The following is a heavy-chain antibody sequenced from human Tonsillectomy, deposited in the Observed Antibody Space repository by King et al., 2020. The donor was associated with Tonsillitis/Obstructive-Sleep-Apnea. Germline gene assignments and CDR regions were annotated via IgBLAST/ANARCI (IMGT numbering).Heavy chain of an antibody. CDR3: AREPLVVAAAMGHYYYGLDV. Sequence: VQLQQWGAGLLKPSETLSLTCAVYGGSFSGYYWSWIRQPPGKGLEWIGESNHSGSTNYNPSLKSRVTISVDKSKTQFSLKLSSVTAADTAVYYCAREPLVVAAAMGHYYYGLDVWGRGTTVTVSS. CDR1: GGSFSGYY. CDR2: SNHSGST. V-gene: IGHV4-34*01. J-gene: IGHJ6*02. D-gene: IGHD2-2*01.